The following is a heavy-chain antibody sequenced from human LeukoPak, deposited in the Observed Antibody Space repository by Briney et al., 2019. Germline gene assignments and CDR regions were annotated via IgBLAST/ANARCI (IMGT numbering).Heavy chain of an antibody. V-gene: IGHV1-2*02. CDR2: INPKNGGT. J-gene: IGHJ4*02. CDR3: ARDLNGYNKEFDY. CDR1: GYTFTGYY. Sequence: GASVKVSCKTSGYTFTGYYMHWVRQAPGQGLEWMGWINPKNGGTSYAQKFQGRVTMTRDTSISTAFMDLSALRSDDTAVYYCARDLNGYNKEFDYWGQGTLVTV. D-gene: IGHD5-24*01.